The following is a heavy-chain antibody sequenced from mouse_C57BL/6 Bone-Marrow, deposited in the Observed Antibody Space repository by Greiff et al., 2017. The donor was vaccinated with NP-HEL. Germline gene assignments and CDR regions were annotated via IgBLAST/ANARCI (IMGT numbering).Heavy chain of an antibody. J-gene: IGHJ3*01. D-gene: IGHD1-1*01. CDR1: GYTFTDYY. Sequence: VQLQQSGPELVKPGASVKISCKASGYTFTDYYMNWVKQSHGKSLEWIGDINPNNGGTSYNQKFKGKATLTVDKSSSTAYMELRSLTSEDSAVYYCARKGYYGSSYVLFAYWGQGTLVTVSA. CDR3: ARKGYYGSSYVLFAY. V-gene: IGHV1-26*01. CDR2: INPNNGGT.